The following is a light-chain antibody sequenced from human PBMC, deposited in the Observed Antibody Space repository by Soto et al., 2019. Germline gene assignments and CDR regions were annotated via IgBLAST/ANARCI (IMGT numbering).Light chain of an antibody. Sequence: QSALTQPASVSGSPGQSITISCTGTSSDVGSYNYVSWYQQHPGKAPKLMIYDVTNRPSGVSSRFSGSKSGNTDSLTISGLQAEDEADYYCTSFTSSSTPWVFVGGTQLPAL. CDR2: DVT. CDR1: SSDVGSYNY. J-gene: IGLJ7*02. CDR3: TSFTSSSTPWV. V-gene: IGLV2-14*01.